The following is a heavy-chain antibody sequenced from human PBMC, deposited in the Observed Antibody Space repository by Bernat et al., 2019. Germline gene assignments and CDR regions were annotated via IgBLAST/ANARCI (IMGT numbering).Heavy chain of an antibody. CDR1: GFTFSSYG. V-gene: IGHV3-33*01. D-gene: IGHD6-6*01. Sequence: QVQLVESGGGVVQPGTSLRLSCAASGFTFSSYGMHWVRQAPGKGLEWVAVIWHDGSNKYYADSVKGRFTISRDNSKNSLYLQMNSLRDEDTAVYYCSSREPSDYWGQGTLVTVSS. CDR3: SSREPSDY. CDR2: IWHDGSNK. J-gene: IGHJ4*01.